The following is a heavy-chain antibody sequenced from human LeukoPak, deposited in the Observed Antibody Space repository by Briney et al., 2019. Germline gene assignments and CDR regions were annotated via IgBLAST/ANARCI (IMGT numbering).Heavy chain of an antibody. V-gene: IGHV1-2*02. J-gene: IGHJ4*02. CDR3: ARADILTGYYIIDY. D-gene: IGHD3-9*01. CDR2: INPNRGDT. CDR1: GYTFTGYY. Sequence: GASVKVSCKASGYTFTGYYIHWVRQAPGQRLERLAWINPNRGDTNYVQKFQDRVTMTRDTSISTAYMELSRLRSDDTAVYYCARADILTGYYIIDYWGQGTLVTVSS.